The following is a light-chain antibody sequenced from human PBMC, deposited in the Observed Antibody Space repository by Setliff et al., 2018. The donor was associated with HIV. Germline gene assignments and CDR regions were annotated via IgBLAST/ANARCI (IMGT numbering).Light chain of an antibody. CDR1: SSDVGGYNY. CDR2: EGS. J-gene: IGLJ1*01. Sequence: QSALTQPRSVSGSPGQSVTISCTGTSSDVGGYNYVSWYQQHPGKAPKLMIYEGSKRPSGVSNRFFGSKSGYTASLTISGLQAEDEADYYCCSYAVSTLYVFGTGTKVTVL. V-gene: IGLV2-11*01. CDR3: CSYAVSTLYV.